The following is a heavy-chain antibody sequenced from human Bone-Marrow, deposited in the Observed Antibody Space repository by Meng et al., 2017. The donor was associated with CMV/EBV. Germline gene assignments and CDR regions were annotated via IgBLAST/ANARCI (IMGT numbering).Heavy chain of an antibody. V-gene: IGHV3-21*01. J-gene: IGHJ6*02. Sequence: SCAASGFTFSSYSMNWVRQAPGKGLEWVSSISSSSSYIYYADSVKGRFTISRDNAKNSLYLQMNSLRAEDTAVYYCASLVVVPAAIPYYYGMDVWGQGTTVTVYS. CDR3: ASLVVVPAAIPYYYGMDV. CDR2: ISSSSSYI. CDR1: GFTFSSYS. D-gene: IGHD2-2*02.